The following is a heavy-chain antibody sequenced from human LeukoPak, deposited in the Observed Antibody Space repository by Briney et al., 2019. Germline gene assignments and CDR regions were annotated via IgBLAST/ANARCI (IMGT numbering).Heavy chain of an antibody. V-gene: IGHV1-3*02. CDR3: ARGAKFRSYGSGTYYTSLPFDP. J-gene: IGHJ5*02. CDR1: GYTFTSYA. Sequence: ASVTVSCKASGYTFTSYAMHWVRQAPGQRLEWMGWSNAGSGNTKYSQEFQGRVTITRDTSASTAYMELSSLRSEDMAVYYCARGAKFRSYGSGTYYTSLPFDPWGQGTLVTVSS. CDR2: SNAGSGNT. D-gene: IGHD3-10*01.